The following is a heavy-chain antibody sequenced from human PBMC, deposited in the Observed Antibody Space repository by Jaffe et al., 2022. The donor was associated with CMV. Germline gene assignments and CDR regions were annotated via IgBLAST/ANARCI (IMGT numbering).Heavy chain of an antibody. CDR3: AKEAKYYDFWSGYYTTYYYGMDV. V-gene: IGHV3-30*18. D-gene: IGHD3-3*01. J-gene: IGHJ6*02. CDR1: GFTFSSYG. Sequence: QVQLVESGGGVVQPGRSLRLSCAASGFTFSSYGMHWVRQAPGKGLEWVAVISYDGSNKYYADSVKGRFTISRDNSKNTLYLQMNSLRAEDTAVYYCAKEAKYYDFWSGYYTTYYYGMDVWGQGTTVTVSS. CDR2: ISYDGSNK.